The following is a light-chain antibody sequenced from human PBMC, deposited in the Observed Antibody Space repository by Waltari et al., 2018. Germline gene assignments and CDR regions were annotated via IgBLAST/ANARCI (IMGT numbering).Light chain of an antibody. CDR2: DVS. CDR1: SSDVGGSNY. J-gene: IGLJ2*01. V-gene: IGLV2-14*03. Sequence: QSALTQPASVSGSPGQSITISCTGTSSDVGGSNYVSWYQQHPGKAPKLMIYDVSNRPSGVSNRFSGSKSGNTASLTISGLQAEDEADYYCSSYTSGSTRVFGGGTKLTVL. CDR3: SSYTSGSTRV.